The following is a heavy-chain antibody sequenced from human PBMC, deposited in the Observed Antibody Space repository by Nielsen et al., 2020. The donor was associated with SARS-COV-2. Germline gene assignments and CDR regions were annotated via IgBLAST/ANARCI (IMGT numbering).Heavy chain of an antibody. CDR3: ARGGTTGYFDL. CDR2: ISYDGSNK. V-gene: IGHV3-30*04. Sequence: GESLKISCAASGFTFSSYAMHWVRQAPGKGLEWVAVISYDGSNKYYADSVKGRFTISRDNAKNSLYLQMNSLRAEDTAVYYCARGGTTGYFDLWGRGTLVTVSS. D-gene: IGHD1-14*01. CDR1: GFTFSSYA. J-gene: IGHJ2*01.